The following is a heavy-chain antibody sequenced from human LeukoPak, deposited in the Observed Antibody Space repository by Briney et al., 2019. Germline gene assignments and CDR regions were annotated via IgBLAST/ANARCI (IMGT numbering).Heavy chain of an antibody. CDR2: MNPNSGNT. D-gene: IGHD2-15*01. J-gene: IGHJ6*03. CDR1: GYTFTSYD. CDR3: ARGIGGIYYYSYYMDV. Sequence: ASVKVSCKASGYTFTSYDINWVRQATGQGLEWMGWMNPNSGNTGYAQKFQGRVTITRNTSISTAYMELSSLRSEDTAVYYFARGIGGIYYYSYYMDVWGKGTTVTVSS. V-gene: IGHV1-8*01.